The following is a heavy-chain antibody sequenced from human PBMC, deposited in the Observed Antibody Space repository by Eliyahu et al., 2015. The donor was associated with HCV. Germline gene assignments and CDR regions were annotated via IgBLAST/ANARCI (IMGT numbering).Heavy chain of an antibody. Sequence: QLVQSGAELKKPGASVXVSCXASXYXFTGYYIHWLRQXPGXGLEXMGWINPXSGGTSYAQKFQGRVTMTRDTSFSTAYMELTRLTSDDTAVYYCAREPPEGPNWGYYFDYWGQGTLVTVSS. CDR1: XYXFTGYY. CDR3: AREPPEGPNWGYYFDY. J-gene: IGHJ4*02. D-gene: IGHD7-27*01. CDR2: INPXSGGT. V-gene: IGHV1-2*02.